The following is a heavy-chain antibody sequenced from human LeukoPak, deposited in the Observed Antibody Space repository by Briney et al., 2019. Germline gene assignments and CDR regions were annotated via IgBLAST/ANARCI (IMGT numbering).Heavy chain of an antibody. CDR1: GGTFSSYA. V-gene: IGHV1-69*04. J-gene: IGHJ5*02. Sequence: GSSVKVSCKASGGTFSSYAISWVRQAPGQGLEWMGRIIPILGITNYAQKFQGRVTITADKSTSTAYMELSSLRSEDTAVYYCARDEVVTIFGVVILNWFDPWGQGTLVTVSS. CDR3: ARDEVVTIFGVVILNWFDP. D-gene: IGHD3-3*01. CDR2: IIPILGIT.